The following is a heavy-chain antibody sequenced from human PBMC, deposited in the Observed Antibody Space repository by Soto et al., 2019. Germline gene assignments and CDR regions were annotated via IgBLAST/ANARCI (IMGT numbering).Heavy chain of an antibody. V-gene: IGHV3-23*01. J-gene: IGHJ6*02. CDR1: GFILSYHA. Sequence: VQLLESGGGLVQPGGSLRLSCAASGFILSYHAMSWVRQAPGKGLECVSGIRSSGSHTYYADSVKGRFTISRDDSMHTLYLHMSSLRAEDTAIYYCTKDSSNGYGLDVWGQGTTVTVSS. CDR3: TKDSSNGYGLDV. D-gene: IGHD2-8*01. CDR2: IRSSGSHT.